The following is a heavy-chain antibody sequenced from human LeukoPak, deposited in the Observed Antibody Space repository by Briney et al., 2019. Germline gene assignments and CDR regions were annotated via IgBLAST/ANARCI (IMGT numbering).Heavy chain of an antibody. Sequence: SETLSLTCTVSGGSISSYYWSWIRQPPGKGLEWIGYIYYSGSTNYNPSLKSRVTISVDKSKNQFSLKLSSVTAADTAVYYCARGGGQQLADFDYWGQGTLVTVSS. D-gene: IGHD6-13*01. CDR1: GGSISSYY. V-gene: IGHV4-59*12. J-gene: IGHJ4*02. CDR3: ARGGGQQLADFDY. CDR2: IYYSGST.